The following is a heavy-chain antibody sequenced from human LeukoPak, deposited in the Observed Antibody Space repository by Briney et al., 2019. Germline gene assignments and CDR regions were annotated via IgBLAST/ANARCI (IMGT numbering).Heavy chain of an antibody. D-gene: IGHD5-12*01. V-gene: IGHV7-4-1*02. CDR1: GYTFTSYA. Sequence: GASVKVSCKASGYTFTSYAMNWVRQAPGQGLEWMGWINTNTGNPMYAQGFTGRFVFSLDTSVSTAYLQISSLKAEDTAVYYCARDPLPGYSGYYGMDVRGQGTTVTVSS. J-gene: IGHJ6*02. CDR3: ARDPLPGYSGYYGMDV. CDR2: INTNTGNP.